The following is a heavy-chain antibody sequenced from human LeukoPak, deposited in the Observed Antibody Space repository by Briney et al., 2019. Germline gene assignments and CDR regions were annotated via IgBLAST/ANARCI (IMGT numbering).Heavy chain of an antibody. J-gene: IGHJ6*03. D-gene: IGHD2-2*02. CDR3: ARAKKGVVPAAIYYYYYMDV. V-gene: IGHV4-61*02. CDR2: IYTSGST. Sequence: SQTLSLTCTVSGGSISSGSYYWSWIRQPAGKGLEWIGRIYTSGSTNYNPSLKSRVTISVDTSKNQFSLKLSSVTAADTAVYYCARAKKGVVPAAIYYYYYMDVWGKGTTVTVSS. CDR1: GGSISSGSYY.